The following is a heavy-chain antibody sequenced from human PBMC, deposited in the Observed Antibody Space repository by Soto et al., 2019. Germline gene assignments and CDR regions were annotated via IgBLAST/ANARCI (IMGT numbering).Heavy chain of an antibody. D-gene: IGHD1-7*01. CDR2: IYRTGST. J-gene: IGHJ4*02. CDR1: GGSFTSNNW. CDR3: ASRDPGTSVDY. Sequence: PSETLSLTCAVSGGSFTSNNWWTWVRQPPGQGLEWIGEIYRTGSTNYNPSLKSRVTISLDKSENQFSLKVTSLTAADTTVYYCASRDPGTSVDYWGQGTLVTVSS. V-gene: IGHV4-4*02.